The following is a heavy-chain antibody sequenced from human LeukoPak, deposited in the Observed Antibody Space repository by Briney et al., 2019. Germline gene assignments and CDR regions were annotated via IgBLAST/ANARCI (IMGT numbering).Heavy chain of an antibody. D-gene: IGHD3-22*01. CDR2: IYHSGST. Sequence: KPSETLSLTCTVSGYSISSGYYWGWIRQPPGKGLEWIGSIYHSGSTYYNPSLKSRVTISVDTSKNQFSLKLSSVTAADTAVYYCAREYYDSSGYYYESNGMDVWGQGTTVTVSS. V-gene: IGHV4-38-2*02. CDR3: AREYYDSSGYYYESNGMDV. J-gene: IGHJ6*02. CDR1: GYSISSGYY.